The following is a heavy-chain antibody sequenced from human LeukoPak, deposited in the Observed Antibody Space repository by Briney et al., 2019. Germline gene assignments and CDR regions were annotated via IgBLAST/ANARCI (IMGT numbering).Heavy chain of an antibody. V-gene: IGHV1-2*02. CDR2: INPNSGGT. Sequence: ASVKVSCKASGYTFTGYYMHWVRQAPGQGLEWMGWINPNSGGTNYAQKFQGRVTMTRDTSISTAYMELSRLRSDDTAVYYCARLGEAPAAPRPANGMAVGAKGPTVPVP. D-gene: IGHD3-16*01. CDR3: ARLGEAPAAPRPANGMAV. J-gene: IGHJ6*04. CDR1: GYTFTGYY.